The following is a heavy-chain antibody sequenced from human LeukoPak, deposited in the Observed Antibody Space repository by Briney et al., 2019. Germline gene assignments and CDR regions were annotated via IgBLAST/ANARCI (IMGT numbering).Heavy chain of an antibody. CDR3: ARDPPRITMIVVPDY. Sequence: GGSLRLSCAASGFTFSNHWMSWVRQAPGKGLEWVSSISSSSSYIYYADSVKGRFTISRDNAKNSLYLQMNSLRAEDTAVYYCARDPPRITMIVVPDYWGQGTLVTVSS. J-gene: IGHJ4*02. V-gene: IGHV3-21*01. D-gene: IGHD3-22*01. CDR1: GFTFSNHW. CDR2: ISSSSSYI.